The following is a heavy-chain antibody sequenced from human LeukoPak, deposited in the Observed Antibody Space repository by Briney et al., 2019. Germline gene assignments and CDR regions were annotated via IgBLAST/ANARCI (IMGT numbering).Heavy chain of an antibody. D-gene: IGHD2-15*01. CDR3: AKSGTLGPTRFDWYFDL. CDR2: ITGNGRNT. J-gene: IGHJ2*01. V-gene: IGHV3-23*01. Sequence: GGSLRLSCAASGSTFNNYAMGWVRQTPGKGLEWVSGITGNGRNTYYEDSVKGRFTISRDNSKNTLYLQVSNLRAEDTAAYFCAKSGTLGPTRFDWYFDLWGRGTQVIVSS. CDR1: GSTFNNYA.